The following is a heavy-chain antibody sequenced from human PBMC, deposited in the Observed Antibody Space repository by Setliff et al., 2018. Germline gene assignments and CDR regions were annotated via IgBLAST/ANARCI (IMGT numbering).Heavy chain of an antibody. CDR2: VQFDGSNK. CDR3: VASPSNKNGHFEY. Sequence: GGSLRLSCATSGFILSSYWMHWVRQAPGEGLEWVAFVQFDGSNKYYADSVLGRFTISRDNIKNTAFLQMNSLRADDTAMYYCVASPSNKNGHFEYWGQGTLVTVSS. J-gene: IGHJ4*02. V-gene: IGHV3-30*02. CDR1: GFILSSYW.